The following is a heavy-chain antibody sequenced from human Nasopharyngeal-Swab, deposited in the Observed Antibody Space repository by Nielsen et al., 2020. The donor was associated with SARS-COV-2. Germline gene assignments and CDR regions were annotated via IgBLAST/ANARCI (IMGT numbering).Heavy chain of an antibody. CDR2: IYPGDSDT. D-gene: IGHD3-22*01. CDR3: ARLFYYDSSGYPDAFDI. V-gene: IGHV5-51*01. J-gene: IGHJ3*02. Sequence: VRQMLGKGLEWMGIIYPGDSDTRYSPSFQGQVTISADKSISTAYLQWSSLKASDTAMYYCARLFYYDSSGYPDAFDIWGQGTMVTVSS.